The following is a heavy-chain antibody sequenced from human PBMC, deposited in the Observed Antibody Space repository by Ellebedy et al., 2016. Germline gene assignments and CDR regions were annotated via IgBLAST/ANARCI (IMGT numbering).Heavy chain of an antibody. CDR2: INHDGSEK. CDR3: ARESGIVGASRGWDFDY. CDR1: GFTFSSHW. J-gene: IGHJ4*02. Sequence: GESLKISXAASGFTFSSHWMSWVRQAPRKGLEWVADINHDGSEKHYVDSVKGRFTISRDNAKNSVYLQMNTLRAEDTAVYYCARESGIVGASRGWDFDYWGQGTLVTVSS. V-gene: IGHV3-7*01. D-gene: IGHD1-26*01.